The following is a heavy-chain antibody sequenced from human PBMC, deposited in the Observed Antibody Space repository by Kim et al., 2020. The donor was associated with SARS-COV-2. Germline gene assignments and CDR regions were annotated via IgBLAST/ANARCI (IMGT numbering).Heavy chain of an antibody. Sequence: SETLSLTCAVYGGSFSGYYWSWIRQPPGKGLEWIGEINHSGSTNYNPSLKSRVTISVDTSKNQFSLKLSSVTAADTAVYYCARGRYTMVRPRYYYYMDVWGKGTTVTVSS. CDR2: INHSGST. CDR3: ARGRYTMVRPRYYYYMDV. D-gene: IGHD3-10*01. J-gene: IGHJ6*03. CDR1: GGSFSGYY. V-gene: IGHV4-34*01.